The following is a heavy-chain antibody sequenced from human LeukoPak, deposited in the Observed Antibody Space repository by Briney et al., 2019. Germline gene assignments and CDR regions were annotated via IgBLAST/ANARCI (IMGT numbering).Heavy chain of an antibody. J-gene: IGHJ4*02. CDR3: ARLSPVTTSFDY. V-gene: IGHV4-59*10. CDR1: GGSFSGYY. D-gene: IGHD4-17*01. Sequence: PSETLSLTCAVYGGSFSGYYWSWIRQPAGKGLEWIGRIYTSGTTHYNPSLKSRVTISVDTSKNQFSLKLSSVTAADTAVYYCARLSPVTTSFDYWGQGTLVTVSS. CDR2: IYTSGTT.